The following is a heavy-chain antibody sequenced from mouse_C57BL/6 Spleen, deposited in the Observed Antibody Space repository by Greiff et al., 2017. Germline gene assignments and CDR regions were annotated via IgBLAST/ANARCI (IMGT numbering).Heavy chain of an antibody. CDR2: IYPRSGNT. CDR1: GYTFTSYG. Sequence: VKLQESGAELARPGASVKLSCKASGYTFTSYGISWVKQRTGQGLEWIGEIYPRSGNTYYNEKFKGKATLTADKSSSTAYMELRSLTSEDSAVYFCARWDDSHLVRMDYWGQGTSVTVS. D-gene: IGHD4-1*01. V-gene: IGHV1-81*01. CDR3: ARWDDSHLVRMDY. J-gene: IGHJ4*01.